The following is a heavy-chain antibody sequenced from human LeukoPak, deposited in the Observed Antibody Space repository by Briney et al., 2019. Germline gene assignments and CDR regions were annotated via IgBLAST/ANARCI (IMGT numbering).Heavy chain of an antibody. CDR2: INHSGST. D-gene: IGHD2-2*01. V-gene: IGHV4-34*01. J-gene: IGHJ6*04. CDR1: GGYISSYY. CDR3: ARGSSTSGMDV. Sequence: PSETLSLTCTVSGGYISSYYWSWIRQPPGKGLEWIGEINHSGSTNYNPSLKSRVTISVDTSKNQFSLKQSSVTAADTAVYYCARGSSTSGMDVWGKGTTVTVSS.